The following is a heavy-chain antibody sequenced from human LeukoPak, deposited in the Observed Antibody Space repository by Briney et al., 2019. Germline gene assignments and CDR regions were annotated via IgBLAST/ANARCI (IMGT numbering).Heavy chain of an antibody. J-gene: IGHJ4*02. CDR1: GGSISSDH. Sequence: PSETLSLLCTVSGGSISSDHWSWIRHPPGKGLEMIGCISYRGSTKYNPSLKSRVTISVDTSKNHFSLKLSSVTAADTAVYYCARVRGLGVITPYLDYWGQGTLVTVSS. V-gene: IGHV4-59*08. CDR2: ISYRGST. D-gene: IGHD3-16*02. CDR3: ARVRGLGVITPYLDY.